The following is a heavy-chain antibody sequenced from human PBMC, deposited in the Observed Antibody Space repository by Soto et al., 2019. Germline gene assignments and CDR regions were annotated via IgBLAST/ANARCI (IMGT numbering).Heavy chain of an antibody. D-gene: IGHD1-26*01. CDR1: VFIFVICC. CDR3: EKGGGSDREFDY. Sequence: WQCXRLSCLLSVFIFVICCVDWVRQAPGKGLEWVASTSYDGNKKYYADSLKGRFTISRDNSKKMVYIQMTSLGPEDTDVYYCEKGGGSDREFDYWGQGALVTVSS. J-gene: IGHJ4*02. CDR2: TSYDGNKK. V-gene: IGHV3-30*18.